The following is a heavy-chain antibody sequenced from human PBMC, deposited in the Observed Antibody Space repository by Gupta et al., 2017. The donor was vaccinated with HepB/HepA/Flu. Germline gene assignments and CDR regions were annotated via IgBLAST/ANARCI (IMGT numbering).Heavy chain of an antibody. CDR3: VRDHKAVSDSSLRGSQGCRGLDV. CDR1: GFPVRSYT. Sequence: EVQLVESGGGLVKPGGSLRLSCAASGFPVRSYTMNWVRQAAGEGLEWLSSMSSGSAYIDYADSLKGRFTISRDTAKTALFLGMDSLRVDDSAVYYCVRDHKAVSDSSLRGSQGCRGLDVWGPGTTVTVSS. J-gene: IGHJ6*02. V-gene: IGHV3-21*01. D-gene: IGHD3-10*01. CDR2: MSSGSAYI.